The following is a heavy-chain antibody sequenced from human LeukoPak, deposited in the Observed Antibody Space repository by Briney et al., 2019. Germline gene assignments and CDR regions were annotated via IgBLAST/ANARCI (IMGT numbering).Heavy chain of an antibody. CDR3: AGPHAAARFDY. CDR2: IFYTGDT. V-gene: IGHV4-59*04. CDR1: GGSISSYY. Sequence: SETPSLTCTVSGGSISSYYWSWIRQPPGKGLEWIGSIFYTGDTYYNPSLKSRVTIFLDASKNQFSLELTSMTVADTALYFCAGPHAAARFDYWGQGALVTVSS. J-gene: IGHJ4*02. D-gene: IGHD6-6*01.